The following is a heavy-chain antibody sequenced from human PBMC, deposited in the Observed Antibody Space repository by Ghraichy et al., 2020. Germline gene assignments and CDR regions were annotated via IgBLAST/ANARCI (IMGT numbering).Heavy chain of an antibody. CDR3: ARGGRAVPGGWIDP. J-gene: IGHJ5*02. CDR1: GGSFSDYY. Sequence: SETLSLTCAVYGGSFSDYYWSWIRQPPGKGLEWIGEINHSGSTNYNPSLKSRVTISVDTSKNQFSLKLSSVTAADTAVYYCARGGRAVPGGWIDPWGQGTLVTVSS. D-gene: IGHD6-19*01. CDR2: INHSGST. V-gene: IGHV4-34*01.